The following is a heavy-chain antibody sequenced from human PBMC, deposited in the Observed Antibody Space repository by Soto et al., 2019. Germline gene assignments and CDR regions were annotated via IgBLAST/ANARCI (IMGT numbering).Heavy chain of an antibody. D-gene: IGHD2-21*02. CDR1: GFTFSSYA. V-gene: IGHV3-23*01. CDR3: AKARALSRPNCGGDCYTFDY. J-gene: IGHJ4*02. Sequence: PGGYLRLSCAASGFTFSSYAMSWVRQAPGKGLEWVSAISGSGGSTYYADSVKGRFTISRDNSKNTLYLQMNSLRAEDTAVYYCAKARALSRPNCGGDCYTFDYWGQGTLVTVSS. CDR2: ISGSGGST.